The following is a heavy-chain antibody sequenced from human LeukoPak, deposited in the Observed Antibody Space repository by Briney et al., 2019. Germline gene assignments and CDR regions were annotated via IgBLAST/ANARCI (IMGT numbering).Heavy chain of an antibody. J-gene: IGHJ4*02. CDR3: ARENRYSYGYVLELVDY. CDR2: INHRGST. Sequence: SETLSLTCAVYGGSFSGYYWSWIRQPPGKGLEWIGQINHRGSTKYNPSLKSRVIISVDTSKNQFSLRLTSVTAADTAMYYCARENRYSYGYVLELVDYWGQGTLVTVSS. D-gene: IGHD5-18*01. CDR1: GGSFSGYY. V-gene: IGHV4-34*01.